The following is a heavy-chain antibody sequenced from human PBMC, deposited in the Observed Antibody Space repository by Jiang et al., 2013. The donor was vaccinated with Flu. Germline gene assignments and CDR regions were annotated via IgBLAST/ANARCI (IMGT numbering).Heavy chain of an antibody. D-gene: IGHD3-22*01. CDR2: IYYSGST. V-gene: IGHV4-59*01. CDR1: GGSIRSYY. CDR3: ARYYDSSGYYYFDY. J-gene: IGHJ4*02. Sequence: TCTVSGGSIRSYYWSWIRQPPGKGLEWIAYIYYSGSTNYSPSLKSRVTISVDTSKNQFSLKLSSVTAADTAVYYCARYYDSSGYYYFDYWGQGTLVTVSS.